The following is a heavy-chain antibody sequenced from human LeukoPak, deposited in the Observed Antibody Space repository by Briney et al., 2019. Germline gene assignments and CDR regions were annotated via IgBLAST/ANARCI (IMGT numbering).Heavy chain of an antibody. CDR2: IYYSGST. D-gene: IGHD3-10*01. V-gene: IGHV4-59*12. CDR1: GGAISSYY. CDR3: ARDSKGSGSSTYYYYYYMDV. J-gene: IGHJ6*03. Sequence: SETLSLTCTVSGGAISSYYWSWIRQPPGKGLECIGYIYYSGSTNYNPSLKSRVTISVDTSKNQFSLKLSSVTAADTAVYYCARDSKGSGSSTYYYYYYMDVWGKGTTVTVSS.